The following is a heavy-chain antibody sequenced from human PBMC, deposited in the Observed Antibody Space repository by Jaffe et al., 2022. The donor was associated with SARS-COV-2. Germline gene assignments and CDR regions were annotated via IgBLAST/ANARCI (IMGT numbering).Heavy chain of an antibody. CDR2: FYYNGGT. Sequence: QLQLHELGPGLVKPSETLSLNCSVSGDSISTSLYYWGWVRQPPGKGLEWVGSFYYNGGTYYNPSLKGRATISADTSRNHFSLRLASVTAADTAVYYCARAGGSAGYNWFDPWGQGILVTVSS. CDR1: GDSISTSLYY. CDR3: ARAGGSAGYNWFDP. D-gene: IGHD5-12*01. V-gene: IGHV4-39*02. J-gene: IGHJ5*01.